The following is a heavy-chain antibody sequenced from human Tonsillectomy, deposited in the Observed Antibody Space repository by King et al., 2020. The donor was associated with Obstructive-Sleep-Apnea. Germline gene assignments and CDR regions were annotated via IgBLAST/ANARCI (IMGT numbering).Heavy chain of an antibody. D-gene: IGHD4-23*01. Sequence: HVQLQESGPGLVKPSETLSLFCTVSGGSISDNYWSWVRQPPGKGLEWVGWVHYSRGTNNNASLKNRITMSADTSKNQFSLKLTSVTAADTAIYYCARVDYGGHGYFDYWGQGTLVTVSS. CDR2: VHYSRGT. J-gene: IGHJ4*02. CDR1: GGSISDNY. V-gene: IGHV4-59*08. CDR3: ARVDYGGHGYFDY.